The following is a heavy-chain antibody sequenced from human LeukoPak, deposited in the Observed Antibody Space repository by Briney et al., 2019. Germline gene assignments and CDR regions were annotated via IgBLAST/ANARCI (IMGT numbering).Heavy chain of an antibody. J-gene: IGHJ4*02. D-gene: IGHD3-10*01. Sequence: SETLSLTCTVSGGSITSSGYSWGWIRQPPGKGLGWIGSIHYSGSTYYNPSLKSRVTISADTSKNQFSLKLSSVTAADTAVYYCARLPYGSGSYYVLYWGQGTLVTVSS. CDR1: GGSITSSGYS. CDR3: ARLPYGSGSYYVLY. V-gene: IGHV4-39*01. CDR2: IHYSGST.